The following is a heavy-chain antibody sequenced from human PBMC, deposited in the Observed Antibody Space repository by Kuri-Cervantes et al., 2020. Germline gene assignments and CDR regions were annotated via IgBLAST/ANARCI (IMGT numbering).Heavy chain of an antibody. V-gene: IGHV1-2*02. D-gene: IGHD6-6*01. CDR1: GYTFANYG. Sequence: ASVKVSCKASGYTFANYGISWVRRAPGQGLEWMGWINPNSGGTNYAQKFQGRVTMTRDTSISTAYMELSRLRSDDTAVYYCAREAGYSSSSTEFDPWGQGTLVTVSS. CDR3: AREAGYSSSSTEFDP. J-gene: IGHJ5*02. CDR2: INPNSGGT.